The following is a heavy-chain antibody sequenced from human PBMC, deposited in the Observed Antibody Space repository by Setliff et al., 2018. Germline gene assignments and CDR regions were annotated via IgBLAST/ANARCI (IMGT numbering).Heavy chain of an antibody. CDR2: ITGSGGDR. CDR1: GFTFNMYG. D-gene: IGHD2-8*01. CDR3: TKDAVPNGIWDFDS. J-gene: IGHJ4*02. Sequence: GGSLRLSCAASGFTFNMYGMHWVRQAPGKGLEWVSSITGSGGDRDYADSVKGRFTISRDNSKSTVSLQIDNMRAEDTAIYYCTKDAVPNGIWDFDSWGQGILVTVSS. V-gene: IGHV3-23*01.